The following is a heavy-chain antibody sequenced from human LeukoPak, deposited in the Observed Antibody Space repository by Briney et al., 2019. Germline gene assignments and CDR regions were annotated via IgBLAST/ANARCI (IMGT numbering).Heavy chain of an antibody. V-gene: IGHV1-18*01. CDR2: ISAYNGNT. Sequence: ASVKVSCKASGYTFTSYGISWVRQAPGQGLEWMGWISAYNGNTNYAQKLQGRVTMTTDTSPSTAYMERRSLRSDGTAVYYCAREVYGSGPSRFDYWGQGTLVTVSS. CDR3: AREVYGSGPSRFDY. D-gene: IGHD3-10*01. CDR1: GYTFTSYG. J-gene: IGHJ4*02.